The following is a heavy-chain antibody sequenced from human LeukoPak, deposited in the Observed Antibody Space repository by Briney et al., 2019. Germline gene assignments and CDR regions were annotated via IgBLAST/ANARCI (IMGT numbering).Heavy chain of an antibody. Sequence: SVKVSCKASGGTFSSYAISWVRQAPGQGLEWMGGIIPIFGTANYAQKFQGRVTITADKSTSTAYMELRSLRSDDTAVYYCARGASWGVGSAFDIWGQGTMVTVSS. V-gene: IGHV1-69*06. CDR2: IIPIFGTA. CDR1: GGTFSSYA. D-gene: IGHD3-16*01. J-gene: IGHJ3*02. CDR3: ARGASWGVGSAFDI.